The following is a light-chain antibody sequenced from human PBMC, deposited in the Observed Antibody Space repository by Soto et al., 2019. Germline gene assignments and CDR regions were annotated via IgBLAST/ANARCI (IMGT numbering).Light chain of an antibody. V-gene: IGLV1-47*01. Sequence: QSVLTQPPSASGIPGQRVTISCSGSSYNIGSNYVYWYQKLPGTAPKLLIYRNNQRPSGVPDRFSGSKSGTSASLAISGLRSEDEADYYCAAWDDSLSGRVFGTGTKLTVL. J-gene: IGLJ1*01. CDR3: AAWDDSLSGRV. CDR2: RNN. CDR1: SYNIGSNY.